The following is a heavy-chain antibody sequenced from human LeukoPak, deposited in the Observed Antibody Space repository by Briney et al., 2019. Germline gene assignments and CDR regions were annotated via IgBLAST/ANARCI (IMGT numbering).Heavy chain of an antibody. Sequence: GASVKVSCRASGYTFSEYYLHWVRQAPGQGLEWMGWIVPITGATNYAPRFQGRVTFTSDTSTSTAYLELSSLRSDDTAVFYCARATGYDNSDARSHYFDLWGRGTLVNVSS. CDR2: IVPITGAT. J-gene: IGHJ2*01. CDR1: GYTFSEYY. D-gene: IGHD3-22*01. CDR3: ARATGYDNSDARSHYFDL. V-gene: IGHV1-2*02.